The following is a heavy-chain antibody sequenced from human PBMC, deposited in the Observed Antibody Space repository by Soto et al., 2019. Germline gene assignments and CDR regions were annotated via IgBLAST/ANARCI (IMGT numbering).Heavy chain of an antibody. Sequence: QVQLVQSGTEVKKPGSSVKVSCKASGGTFRNYPINWVRQAPGQGLEWMGSIFPLTDIPDYAQNFQARLTISADKSTSTAYMELSSLTSDDTAMYFCARGPLVVLNYFESWGRGTLVTVSS. V-gene: IGHV1-69*02. CDR2: IFPLTDIP. CDR1: GGTFRNYP. J-gene: IGHJ4*02. CDR3: ARGPLVVLNYFES.